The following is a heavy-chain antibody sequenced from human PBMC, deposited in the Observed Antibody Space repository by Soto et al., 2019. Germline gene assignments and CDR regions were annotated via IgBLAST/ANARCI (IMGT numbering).Heavy chain of an antibody. J-gene: IGHJ6*02. CDR1: GGSISSSNW. V-gene: IGHV4-4*02. Sequence: PSETLSLTCAVSGGSISSSNWWSWVRQPPGKGLEWIGEIYHSGSTNYNPSLKSRVTISVDKSKNQFSLKLSSVTAADTAVYYCASCDSGGRSYYYYYGMDVWGQGTTVTVSS. D-gene: IGHD3-16*01. CDR2: IYHSGST. CDR3: ASCDSGGRSYYYYYGMDV.